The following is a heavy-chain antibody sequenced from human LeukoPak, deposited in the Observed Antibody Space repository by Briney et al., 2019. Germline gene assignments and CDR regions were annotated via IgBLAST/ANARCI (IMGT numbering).Heavy chain of an antibody. CDR2: ISFISSTI. V-gene: IGHV3-48*01. J-gene: IGHJ4*02. D-gene: IGHD3-9*01. Sequence: PGGSLRLSCAASGFNFSTYSMNWVRQAPGKGLEWVLYISFISSTIYYADSVKGRFTISRDNAKNSLYLQMNSLRAEDMAVYYCVTNFDPDVDWGQGTLVTVSS. CDR3: VTNFDPDVD. CDR1: GFNFSTYS.